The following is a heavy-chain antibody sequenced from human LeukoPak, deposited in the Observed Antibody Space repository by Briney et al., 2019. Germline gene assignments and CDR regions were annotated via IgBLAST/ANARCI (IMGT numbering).Heavy chain of an antibody. Sequence: ASVKVSCKASGGTFSSYAISWVRQAPGQGLEWMGGTIPIFGTANYAQKFQGRVTITADKSTSTAYMELSSLRSEDTAVYYCARGYDFWSGRPNWFDPWGQGTLVTVSS. V-gene: IGHV1-69*06. CDR2: TIPIFGTA. CDR3: ARGYDFWSGRPNWFDP. CDR1: GGTFSSYA. D-gene: IGHD3-3*01. J-gene: IGHJ5*02.